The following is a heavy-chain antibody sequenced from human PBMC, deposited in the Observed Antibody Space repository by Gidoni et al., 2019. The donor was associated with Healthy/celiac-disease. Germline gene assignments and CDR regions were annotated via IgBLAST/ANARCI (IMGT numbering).Heavy chain of an antibody. V-gene: IGHV1-3*01. Sequence: QVQLVQSGAEVKKPGASVKVSCKASGYTFTSYAMHWVRQAPGQRLEWMGWINAGNGNTKYSQKFQGRVTITRDTSASTAYMELSSLRSEDTAVYYCARDGEMALGYFDYWGQGTLVTVSS. CDR1: GYTFTSYA. D-gene: IGHD3-16*01. CDR2: INAGNGNT. J-gene: IGHJ4*02. CDR3: ARDGEMALGYFDY.